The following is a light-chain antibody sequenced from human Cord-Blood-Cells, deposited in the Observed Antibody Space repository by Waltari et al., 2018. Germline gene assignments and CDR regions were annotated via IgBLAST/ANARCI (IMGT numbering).Light chain of an antibody. CDR2: AAS. Sequence: DVETTHSPSSLSASVADRDTITGRASQSIRNYLAWYQQKPGKVPKLLIYAASTLQSGVPYRFSGSGSGTDFTLTISSLQPEDVATYYCQKYNSAPRTFGQGTKVEIK. J-gene: IGKJ1*01. CDR3: QKYNSAPRT. V-gene: IGKV1-27*01. CDR1: QSIRNY.